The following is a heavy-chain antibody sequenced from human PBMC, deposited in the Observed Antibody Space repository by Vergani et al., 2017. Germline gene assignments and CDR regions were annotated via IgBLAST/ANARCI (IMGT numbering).Heavy chain of an antibody. D-gene: IGHD3-9*01. CDR3: ARDRDILTGYHPLDY. CDR2: ISSSSSYI. Sequence: EVQLVESGGGLVKTGGSLRLSGAASEFTFSTYSMNWVRQAPGKGLEWVSSISSSSSYIYYADSVKGRFTISRDNAKNSLYLQMNSLRAEDTAVYYCARDRDILTGYHPLDYWGQGTLVTVSS. CDR1: EFTFSTYS. V-gene: IGHV3-21*01. J-gene: IGHJ4*02.